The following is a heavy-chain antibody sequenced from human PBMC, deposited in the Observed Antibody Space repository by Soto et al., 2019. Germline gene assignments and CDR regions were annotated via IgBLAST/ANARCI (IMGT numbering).Heavy chain of an antibody. CDR3: AKDRRGLDLLAVVDGFDI. D-gene: IGHD2-8*02. V-gene: IGHV3-23*01. CDR1: GFTFSSYA. Sequence: GGSLRLSCAASGFTFSSYAMSWVRQAPGKGLEWVSAISGSGGSTYYADSVKGRFTISRDTSKNTLYLQMNSLWAVDTAVYYCAKDRRGLDLLAVVDGFDIWGQGTMVTVSS. J-gene: IGHJ3*02. CDR2: ISGSGGST.